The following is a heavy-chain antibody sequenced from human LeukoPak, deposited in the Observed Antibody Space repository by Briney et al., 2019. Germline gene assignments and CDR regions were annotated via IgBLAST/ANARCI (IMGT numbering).Heavy chain of an antibody. V-gene: IGHV4-59*01. D-gene: IGHD2/OR15-2a*01. CDR3: ASEKSYYFDY. J-gene: IGHJ4*02. CDR2: IYYSGST. CDR1: GGSISSYY. Sequence: PSETLSLTCTVSGGSISSYYWSWIRQPPGKGLEWIGYIYYSGSTNYNPSLKSRVTISVDTSKNQFSLKLSSVTAADTAVYYCASEKSYYFDYWGQGTLVTVSS.